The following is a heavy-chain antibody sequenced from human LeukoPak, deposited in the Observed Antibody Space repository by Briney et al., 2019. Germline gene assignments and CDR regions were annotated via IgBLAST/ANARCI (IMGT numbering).Heavy chain of an antibody. D-gene: IGHD1-14*01. CDR3: ARDHRPEIQYYYMDV. J-gene: IGHJ6*03. CDR2: LLYDGNTK. CDR1: GFTVSSNY. Sequence: PGGSLRLSCAASGFTVSSNYMSWVRQAPGKGLEWVAALLYDGNTKHYADSVKGRFTISRDISKNTFYLQMNSLTAEDTAVYYCARDHRPEIQYYYMDVWGKGTTVAVSS. V-gene: IGHV3-33*08.